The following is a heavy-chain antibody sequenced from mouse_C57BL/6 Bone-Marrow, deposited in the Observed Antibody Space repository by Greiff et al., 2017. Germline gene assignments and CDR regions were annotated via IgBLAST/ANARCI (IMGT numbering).Heavy chain of an antibody. CDR2: INLSNGAT. V-gene: IGHV1-53*01. CDR3: ARSECYYYGSSYNYAMDY. Sequence: QVQLQQPGTELVKPGASVKLSCKASCYTFTSYWMHWVKQRPGQGLEWIGYINLSNGATNYNETFTSKATLTVDNSSSTAYMQLSSLTSEDSAVYYCARSECYYYGSSYNYAMDYWGQGTSVTVSS. J-gene: IGHJ4*01. CDR1: CYTFTSYW. D-gene: IGHD1-1*01.